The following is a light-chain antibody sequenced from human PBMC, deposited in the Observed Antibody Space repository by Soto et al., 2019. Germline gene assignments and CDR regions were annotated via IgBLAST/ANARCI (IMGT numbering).Light chain of an antibody. Sequence: EIVLTQSPGTLSLSPGERATLSCRASQSVSSGYLAWYQQKPGQAPRLLIYDASNRATGIPDRFSGSGSGTDFTLTISSLEPGDFAVYYCQQRSNWITFGQGTRLEIK. J-gene: IGKJ5*01. CDR3: QQRSNWIT. V-gene: IGKV3D-20*02. CDR1: QSVSSGY. CDR2: DAS.